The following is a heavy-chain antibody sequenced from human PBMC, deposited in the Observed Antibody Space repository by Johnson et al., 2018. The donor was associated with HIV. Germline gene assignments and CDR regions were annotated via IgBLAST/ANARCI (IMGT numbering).Heavy chain of an antibody. CDR3: AKDLLTYYYDSSDSFDI. Sequence: VESGGGLVQPGGSLRLSCAASGFTFSSSWMHWVCQAPEKGLEWVSGISGNSGRIGYADSVKGRFTISRDNAKNSLYLQMNSLRAEDTSLYYCAKDLLTYYYDSSDSFDIWGQGTMVTVSS. D-gene: IGHD3-22*01. V-gene: IGHV3-9*01. CDR1: GFTFSSSW. J-gene: IGHJ3*02. CDR2: ISGNSGRI.